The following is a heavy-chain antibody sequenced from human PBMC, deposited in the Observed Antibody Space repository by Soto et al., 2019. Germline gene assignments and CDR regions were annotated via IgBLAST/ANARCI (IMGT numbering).Heavy chain of an antibody. CDR2: IGGGGGST. CDR1: GFTFSTYA. D-gene: IGHD6-19*01. Sequence: GGSLRLSCAASGFTFSTYAMGWVRQAPGKGLEWVSAIGGGGGSTFYADSVKGRFTISRDNSRNTLYLQVNSLRAEDTAVYYCAKIAEAVAGTVYGYWGQGTLVTVSS. CDR3: AKIAEAVAGTVYGY. J-gene: IGHJ4*02. V-gene: IGHV3-23*01.